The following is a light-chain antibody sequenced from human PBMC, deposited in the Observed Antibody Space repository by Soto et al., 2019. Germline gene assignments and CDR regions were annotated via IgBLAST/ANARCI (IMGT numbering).Light chain of an antibody. CDR3: QQIFRTPPP. CDR2: AAS. J-gene: IGKJ4*01. V-gene: IGKV1-39*01. Sequence: DIQMTQSPSSLSASVGDRVTITCRASQSISSYLNWYQQKPGKAPKLLIYAASSLQSGVPSRFSGSGSGTYFTLTISSRQTSDFASYYCQQIFRTPPPFGGGPNVEI. CDR1: QSISSY.